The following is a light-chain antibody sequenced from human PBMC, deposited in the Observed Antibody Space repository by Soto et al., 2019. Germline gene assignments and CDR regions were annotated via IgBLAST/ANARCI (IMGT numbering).Light chain of an antibody. Sequence: DIQMTQSPSSLSASVGYRVTITCRASQSISSYLNWYQQKPGKAPKLLIYAASSLQSGVPSRFSGSGSGTDFTLTISSLQPEDFATYYCQLSDSSLTFGQGTRLEIK. V-gene: IGKV1-39*01. CDR3: QLSDSSLT. J-gene: IGKJ5*01. CDR2: AAS. CDR1: QSISSY.